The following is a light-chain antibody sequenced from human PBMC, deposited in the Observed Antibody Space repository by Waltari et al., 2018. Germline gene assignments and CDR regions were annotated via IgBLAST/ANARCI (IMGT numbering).Light chain of an antibody. CDR2: YAS. V-gene: IGKV3-20*01. J-gene: IGKJ2*01. CDR1: QSHRSSS. Sequence: SSRAIQSHRSSSLAWYQQQPGRDPRLLIHYASSRATGIPARFSSGGSGTDFTLTINSLVPEDSAVYYCQQYGRSSYTFGPGTKLEI. CDR3: QQYGRSSYT.